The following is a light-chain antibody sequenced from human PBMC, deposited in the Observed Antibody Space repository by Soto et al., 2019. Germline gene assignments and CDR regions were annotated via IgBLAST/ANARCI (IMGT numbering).Light chain of an antibody. CDR3: QHYNNWPPWT. J-gene: IGKJ1*01. Sequence: EIVLTQSPATLSVSPGERATLSCRASQSVSSNLAWYQQKPGQPPRLLIYGASTRATGIPARFIGSGSGTEFTLTISNLQSEDFAVYYCQHYNNWPPWTFGQGTKVDIK. V-gene: IGKV3-15*01. CDR1: QSVSSN. CDR2: GAS.